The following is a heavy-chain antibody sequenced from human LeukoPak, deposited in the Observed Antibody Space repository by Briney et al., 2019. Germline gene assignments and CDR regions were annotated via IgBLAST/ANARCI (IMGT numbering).Heavy chain of an antibody. Sequence: SETLSLTCTVSGGSIINYYWSWIRQPPGKGLEWIGYIYYSGSTNYNPSLKSRVTISVDTSKNQFSLKLSSVTAADTAMYYCARHSITAGTEYAFDIWGQGTMVTVSP. CDR2: IYYSGST. D-gene: IGHD6-13*01. CDR3: ARHSITAGTEYAFDI. V-gene: IGHV4-59*08. J-gene: IGHJ3*02. CDR1: GGSIINYY.